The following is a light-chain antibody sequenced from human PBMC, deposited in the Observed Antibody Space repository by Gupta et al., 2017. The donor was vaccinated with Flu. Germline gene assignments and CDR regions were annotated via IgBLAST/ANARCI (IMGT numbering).Light chain of an antibody. CDR2: EVT. CDR1: GSDIGRYNY. CDR3: NSYTTRNTVL. V-gene: IGLV2-14*01. Sequence: QSALTQPASMSGSPGQSITISCTGTGSDIGRYNYVSWYQQHPGKAPKLIIYEVTNRPSGTSNRFSGSKSGNAASLTISGLQAEDEGDYYCNSYTTRNTVLFGGGTKLTVL. J-gene: IGLJ2*01.